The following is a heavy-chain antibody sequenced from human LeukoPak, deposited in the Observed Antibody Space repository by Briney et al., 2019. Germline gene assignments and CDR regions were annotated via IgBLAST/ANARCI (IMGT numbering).Heavy chain of an antibody. Sequence: ASVKVSCKASGYTFTGYYMHWVRQAPGQGLEWMGWINPNSGGTNYAQKFQGRVTMTRDTSISTAYMELSRLRSDDTAVYYCARDRSVRSGYYGYWGQGTLVTVSS. J-gene: IGHJ4*02. CDR1: GYTFTGYY. CDR3: ARDRSVRSGYYGY. V-gene: IGHV1-2*02. CDR2: INPNSGGT. D-gene: IGHD3-3*01.